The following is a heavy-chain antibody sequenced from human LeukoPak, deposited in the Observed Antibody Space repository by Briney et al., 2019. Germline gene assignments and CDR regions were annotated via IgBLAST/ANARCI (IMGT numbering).Heavy chain of an antibody. CDR1: GGSISSSSYY. D-gene: IGHD3-10*01. CDR3: ARAITGSGSYYNLIYYFDY. Sequence: SETLSLTCTVSGGSISSSSYYWGWIRQPPGKGLEWIGSIYYSGKTYYNPSLKSRVTISVGTSKNQFSLKLSSVTAADTAVYYCARAITGSGSYYNLIYYFDYWGQGTLVTVSS. V-gene: IGHV4-39*07. CDR2: IYYSGKT. J-gene: IGHJ4*02.